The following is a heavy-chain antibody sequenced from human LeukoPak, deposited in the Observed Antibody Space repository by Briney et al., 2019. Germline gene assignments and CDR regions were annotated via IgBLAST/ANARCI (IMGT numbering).Heavy chain of an antibody. D-gene: IGHD2-2*01. CDR1: GGSFSGYY. Sequence: SETLSLTFAVYGGSFSGYYWSGMRQPPGKGREWMGEINHSGSTNYNPSLKSRGTISVDTSKNQFSLKLSSVTAADTAVYYCARRGKIVYQQRSYWFDPWGQGTLVTVSS. V-gene: IGHV4-34*01. CDR3: ARRGKIVYQQRSYWFDP. CDR2: INHSGST. J-gene: IGHJ5*02.